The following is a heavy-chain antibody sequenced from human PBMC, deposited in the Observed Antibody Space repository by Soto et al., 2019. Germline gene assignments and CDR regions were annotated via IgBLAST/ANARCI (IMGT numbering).Heavy chain of an antibody. CDR3: AKVGCSSTSCYWSLGYFDY. V-gene: IGHV3-23*01. Sequence: GGSLRLSCATSGFTFSSYAMSWVRQAPGKGLEWVSAISGSGGSTYYADSVKGRFTISRDNSKNTLYLQMNSLRAEDTAVYYCAKVGCSSTSCYWSLGYFDYWGQGTLVTVSS. D-gene: IGHD2-2*01. J-gene: IGHJ4*02. CDR2: ISGSGGST. CDR1: GFTFSSYA.